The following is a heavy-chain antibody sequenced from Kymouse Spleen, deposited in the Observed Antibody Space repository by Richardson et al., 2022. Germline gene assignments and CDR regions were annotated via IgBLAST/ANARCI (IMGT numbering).Heavy chain of an antibody. CDR2: IWYDGSNK. V-gene: IGHV3-33*01. CDR3: AREGSSPSSYYGMDV. J-gene: IGHJ6*02. Sequence: QVQLVESGGGVVQPGRSLRLSCAASGFTFSSYGMHWVRQAPGKGLEWVAVIWYDGSNKYYADSVKGRFTISRDNSKNTLYLQMNSLRAEDTAVYYCAREGSSPSSYYGMDVWGQGTTVTVSS. D-gene: IGHD6-13*01. CDR1: GFTFSSYG.